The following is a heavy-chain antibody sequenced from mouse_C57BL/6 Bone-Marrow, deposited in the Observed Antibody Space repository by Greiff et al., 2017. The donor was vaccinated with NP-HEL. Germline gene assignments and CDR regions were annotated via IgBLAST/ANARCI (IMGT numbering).Heavy chain of an antibody. D-gene: IGHD2-4*01. Sequence: EVQLQQSGPGLVKPSQSLSLTCSVTGYSITSGYYWNWIRQFPGNKLEWMGYISYDGSNNYNPSLKNRISITRDTSKNQFFLKLNSVTTEDTATYYCAREGDDYDRFDYWGQGTTLTVSS. CDR1: GYSITSGYY. J-gene: IGHJ2*01. V-gene: IGHV3-6*01. CDR2: ISYDGSN. CDR3: AREGDDYDRFDY.